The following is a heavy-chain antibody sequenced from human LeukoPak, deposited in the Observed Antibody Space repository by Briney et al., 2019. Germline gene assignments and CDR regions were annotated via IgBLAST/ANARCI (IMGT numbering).Heavy chain of an antibody. CDR2: ISGSGGST. V-gene: IGHV3-23*01. J-gene: IGHJ3*02. Sequence: GGSLRLSCAASGFTFSSYAMSWVRQAPGKGPEWVSAISGSGGSTYYADSVKGRFTISRDNSKNTLYLQMNSLRAEDTAVYYCAKDLLYYYDSSGHLDAFDIWGQGTMVTVSS. CDR3: AKDLLYYYDSSGHLDAFDI. D-gene: IGHD3-22*01. CDR1: GFTFSSYA.